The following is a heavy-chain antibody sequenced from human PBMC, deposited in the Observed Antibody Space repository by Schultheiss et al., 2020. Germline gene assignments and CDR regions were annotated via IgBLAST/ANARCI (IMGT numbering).Heavy chain of an antibody. V-gene: IGHV3-30*18. Sequence: GGSLRLSCAASGFTVSSNYMSWVRQAPGKGLEWVAAISYDGSNKYYADSVKGRFTISRDNSKDTLYLQMNSLRAEDTAVYYCAKDRQLRFLENYGMDVWGQGTTVTVSS. CDR2: ISYDGSNK. J-gene: IGHJ6*02. CDR3: AKDRQLRFLENYGMDV. D-gene: IGHD3-3*01. CDR1: GFTVSSNY.